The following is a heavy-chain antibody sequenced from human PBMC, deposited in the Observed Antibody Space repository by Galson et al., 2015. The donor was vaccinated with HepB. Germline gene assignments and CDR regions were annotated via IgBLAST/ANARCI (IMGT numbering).Heavy chain of an antibody. CDR3: ARGVVPAALYYYYGMDV. CDR2: ISYDGSNK. D-gene: IGHD2-2*01. V-gene: IGHV3-30-3*01. J-gene: IGHJ6*04. CDR1: GFTFSSYA. Sequence: SLRLSCAASGFTFSSYAMHWVRQAPGKGLEWVAVISYDGSNKYYADSVKGRFTISRDNSKNTLYLQMNSLRAEDTAVYYCARGVVPAALYYYYGMDVWGKGTTVTVSS.